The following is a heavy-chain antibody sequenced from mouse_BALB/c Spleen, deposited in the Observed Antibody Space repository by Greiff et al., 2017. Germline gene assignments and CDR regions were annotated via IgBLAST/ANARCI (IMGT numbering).Heavy chain of an antibody. D-gene: IGHD2-1*01. CDR1: GFTFSSFG. J-gene: IGHJ4*01. CDR2: ISSGSSTI. CDR3: ARRENGNFSMDY. V-gene: IGHV5-17*02. Sequence: EVQLVESGGGLVQPGGSRKLSCAASGFTFSSFGMHWVRQAPEKGLEWVAYISSGSSTIYYADTVKGRFTISRDNPKNTLFLQMTSLRSEDTAMYYCARRENGNFSMDYWGQGTSVTVSS.